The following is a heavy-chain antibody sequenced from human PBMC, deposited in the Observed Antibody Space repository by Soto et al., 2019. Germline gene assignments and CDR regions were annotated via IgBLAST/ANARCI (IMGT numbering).Heavy chain of an antibody. CDR2: ISGSGGST. D-gene: IGHD6-19*01. J-gene: IGHJ4*02. Sequence: EVQLLESGGGLVQPGGSLRLSCAASGFTFSSYAMSWVRQAPGKGLEWVSAISGSGGSTYYADSVKGRFTISRDNSKNTLYLQMNSLRAEDTAVYYCAKAIAVAGTGRGVFDYWGQGTLVTVSS. CDR3: AKAIAVAGTGRGVFDY. V-gene: IGHV3-23*01. CDR1: GFTFSSYA.